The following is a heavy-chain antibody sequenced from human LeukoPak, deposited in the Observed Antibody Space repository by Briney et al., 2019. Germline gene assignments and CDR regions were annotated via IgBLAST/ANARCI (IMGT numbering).Heavy chain of an antibody. CDR2: ISSSGSTI. D-gene: IGHD2-15*01. CDR1: GFTFSSFE. V-gene: IGHV3-48*03. Sequence: GGSLRLSCAASGFTFSSFEMNWVRQAPGKGLEWVSYISSSGSTINYADSVQGRFTISRDNARNSLYLQMNTLRAEDTAVYYCAKDVSWNWFDPWGQGTLVTVSS. J-gene: IGHJ5*02. CDR3: AKDVSWNWFDP.